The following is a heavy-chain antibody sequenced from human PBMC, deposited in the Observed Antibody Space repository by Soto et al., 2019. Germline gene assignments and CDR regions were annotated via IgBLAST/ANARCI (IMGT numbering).Heavy chain of an antibody. J-gene: IGHJ6*02. D-gene: IGHD2-2*01. CDR3: TRIVVVPAATGGYYYYGMDV. V-gene: IGHV5-51*01. CDR2: IYPGDSDT. CDR1: GYSFTSYW. Sequence: GDSLKISCKGSGYSFTSYWIGWVRQMPGKGLEWMGIIYPGDSDTRYSPSFQGQVTISADKSISTAYLQWSSLKASDTAMYYCTRIVVVPAATGGYYYYGMDVWGQGSTVSVSS.